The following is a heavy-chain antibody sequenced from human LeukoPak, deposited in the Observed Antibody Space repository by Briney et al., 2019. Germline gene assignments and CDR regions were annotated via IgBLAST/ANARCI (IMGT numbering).Heavy chain of an antibody. CDR3: AREDSWYAFDI. Sequence: GGSLRLSCAASGFTFSSYSMNWVRQAPGKGLEWVSSISSSSSYIYYADSVKGRFTISRDNAKNSLYLQMNSLRAEDTAVYYCAREDSWYAFDIWGQGTMVTVSS. D-gene: IGHD6-13*01. CDR2: ISSSSSYI. CDR1: GFTFSSYS. J-gene: IGHJ3*02. V-gene: IGHV3-21*01.